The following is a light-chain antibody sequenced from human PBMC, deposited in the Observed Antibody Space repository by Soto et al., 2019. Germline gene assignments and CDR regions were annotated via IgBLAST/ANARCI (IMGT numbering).Light chain of an antibody. Sequence: EIVLTQSPATLSLSPGERATLSCRASQSIGNVLAWYQQKPGQAPRHLVYDSSNMATDIPARFSGSGSGTDFTLTISSLEPDDFAVYYCQQRSDWPLTFGGGTKVEIK. CDR2: DSS. CDR1: QSIGNV. V-gene: IGKV3-11*01. J-gene: IGKJ4*01. CDR3: QQRSDWPLT.